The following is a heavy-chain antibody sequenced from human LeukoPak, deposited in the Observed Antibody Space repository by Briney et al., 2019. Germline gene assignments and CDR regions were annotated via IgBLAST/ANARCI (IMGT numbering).Heavy chain of an antibody. Sequence: SETLSLTCTVSGGAISNSTYYWGWLRQPPGQGLEWIGSIYYGGRTYYNPSLKSRVTISVDTSKNQLSLKVSSVTAADSAVYYCASLEQWSGGYWGQGTLVTVSS. J-gene: IGHJ4*02. D-gene: IGHD2-15*01. V-gene: IGHV4-39*01. CDR2: IYYGGRT. CDR3: ASLEQWSGGY. CDR1: GGAISNSTYY.